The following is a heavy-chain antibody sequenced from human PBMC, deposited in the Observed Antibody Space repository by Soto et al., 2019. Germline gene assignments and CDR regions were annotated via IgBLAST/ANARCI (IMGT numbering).Heavy chain of an antibody. Sequence: QVQLVQSGAEVKKPGASVKVSCKASGYTFTSYGISWVRQAPGQGLEWMGWISAYNGNTNYAQKLQGRVTMTTDTSTSTAYMELRSLRSDDTAVYYCARDREVLRFLEWLPQGWFDPWCQGTLVTVSS. CDR2: ISAYNGNT. D-gene: IGHD3-3*01. CDR3: ARDREVLRFLEWLPQGWFDP. CDR1: GYTFTSYG. J-gene: IGHJ5*02. V-gene: IGHV1-18*04.